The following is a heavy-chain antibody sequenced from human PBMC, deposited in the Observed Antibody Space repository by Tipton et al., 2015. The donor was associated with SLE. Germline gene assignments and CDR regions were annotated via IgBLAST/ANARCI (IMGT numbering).Heavy chain of an antibody. CDR3: AGYTSGWYNGPDY. V-gene: IGHV4-39*01. CDR1: GGSISGSSYY. J-gene: IGHJ4*02. CDR2: IYYSGST. D-gene: IGHD6-19*01. Sequence: TLSLTCTVSGGSISGSSYYWGWIRQPPGKGLEWIGSIYYSGSTYYNPSLKSRVTIYVDTSKNQFSLKLSSVTAADTAVYYCAGYTSGWYNGPDYWGQGTLVTVSS.